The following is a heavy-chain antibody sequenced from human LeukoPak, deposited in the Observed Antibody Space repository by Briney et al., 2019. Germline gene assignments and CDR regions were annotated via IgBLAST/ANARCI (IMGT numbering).Heavy chain of an antibody. Sequence: GESLNISCKGSGYSFTPYWIAWVRQMPGKGLECVGIIYPGDSDTRYSPSFQGQVTISADKSISTAYLQWSSLTTSDTAMYYCARRETVGVSFDYWGQGTLVTVSS. J-gene: IGHJ4*02. D-gene: IGHD1-26*01. V-gene: IGHV5-51*01. CDR2: IYPGDSDT. CDR1: GYSFTPYW. CDR3: ARRETVGVSFDY.